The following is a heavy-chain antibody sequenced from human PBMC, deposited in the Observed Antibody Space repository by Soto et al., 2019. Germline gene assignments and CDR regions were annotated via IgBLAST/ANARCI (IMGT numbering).Heavy chain of an antibody. J-gene: IGHJ6*02. CDR2: ISYDGSNK. CDR3: AKDLVRATTVTRNYYYYGMDV. D-gene: IGHD4-17*01. Sequence: GGSLRLSCAASGFTFSSYGRHWVRQAPGKGLEWVAVISYDGSNKYYADSVKGRFTISRDNSKNTLYLQMNSLRAEDTAVYYCAKDLVRATTVTRNYYYYGMDVWGQGTTVTVSS. V-gene: IGHV3-30*18. CDR1: GFTFSSYG.